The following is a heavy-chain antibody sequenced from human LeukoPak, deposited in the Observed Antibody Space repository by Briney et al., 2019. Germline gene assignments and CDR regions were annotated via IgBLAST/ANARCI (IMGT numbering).Heavy chain of an antibody. CDR3: ARVPRGYSYGLLDY. CDR2: IYHSGST. Sequence: PSETLSLTCTVSGGSISSGDYYWSWIRQPPGKGLEWIGYIYHSGSTYYNPSLKSRVTISVDTSKNQFSLKLSSVTAADTAVYYCARVPRGYSYGLLDYWGQGTLVTVSS. J-gene: IGHJ4*02. D-gene: IGHD5-18*01. V-gene: IGHV4-30-4*08. CDR1: GGSISSGDYY.